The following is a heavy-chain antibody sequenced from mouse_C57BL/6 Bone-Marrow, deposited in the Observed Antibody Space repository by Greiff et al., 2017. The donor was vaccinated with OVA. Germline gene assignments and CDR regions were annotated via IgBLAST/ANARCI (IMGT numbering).Heavy chain of an antibody. CDR3: ARSLYYFDY. V-gene: IGHV1-19*01. J-gene: IGHJ2*01. D-gene: IGHD6-1*01. CDR2: INPYNGGT. CDR1: GYTFTDYY. Sequence: EVQLQQSGPVLVKPGASVKMSCKASGYTFTDYYMNWVKQSHGKILEWIGVINPYNGGTSYNQKFKGKATLTVDKSSSTAYMELNSLTSEDSAVYYCARSLYYFDYWGQGTTLTVSS.